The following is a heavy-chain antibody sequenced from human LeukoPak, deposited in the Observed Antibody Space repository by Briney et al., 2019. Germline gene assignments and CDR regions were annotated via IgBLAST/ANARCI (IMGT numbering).Heavy chain of an antibody. CDR1: GFTFSSYS. V-gene: IGHV3-21*01. D-gene: IGHD3-3*01. Sequence: GGSLRLSCAASGFTFSSYSMNWVRQAPGKGLEWVSSISSSSSYIYYADSVKGRFTISRDNAKNSLYLQMNSLRAEDTAVYYCARVSSNYDFWSGNFDYWGQGTLVTVSS. J-gene: IGHJ4*02. CDR3: ARVSSNYDFWSGNFDY. CDR2: ISSSSSYI.